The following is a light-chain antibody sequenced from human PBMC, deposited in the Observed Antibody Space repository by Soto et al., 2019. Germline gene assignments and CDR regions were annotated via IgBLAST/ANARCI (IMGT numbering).Light chain of an antibody. V-gene: IGLV1-40*01. CDR2: GNS. Sequence: QSVLTQPPSVSGAPGQRVTISCTGSSSNVGAGYNVNWYQQLPGTAPKLLIHGNSNRPSGVPDRISGSKSGTSASLAITGLQAEDEADYYCQSYDSSLSGSVFGGGTQLTVL. CDR3: QSYDSSLSGSV. CDR1: SSNVGAGYN. J-gene: IGLJ3*02.